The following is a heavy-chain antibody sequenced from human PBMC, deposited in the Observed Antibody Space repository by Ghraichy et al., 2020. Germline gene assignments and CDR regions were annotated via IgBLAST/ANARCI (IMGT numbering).Heavy chain of an antibody. D-gene: IGHD3-3*01. CDR3: ARGSEETYFDFWS. J-gene: IGHJ4*02. V-gene: IGHV4-34*01. CDR1: GGSFRGYN. Sequence: SETLSLTCAVYGGSFRGYNWTWIRQSPGKGLEWIGEINHSGNTNYNPSLKSRVSISIDTFRKQFSLKVKSMTAADTAIYYCARGSEETYFDFWSWGQGTLVTVSS. CDR2: INHSGNT.